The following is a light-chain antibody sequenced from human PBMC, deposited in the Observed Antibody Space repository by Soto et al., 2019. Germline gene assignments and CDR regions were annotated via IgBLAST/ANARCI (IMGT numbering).Light chain of an antibody. CDR3: QQYNKWPRT. CDR1: QSVITN. CDR2: GAS. V-gene: IGKV3-15*01. Sequence: EIVMRQSPATLSVSPGERATLSCRASQSVITNLAWYQQKPGQAPRLXIYGASTREAIIPARFSGSGSGTEFTLTISSLQSEDFAVDYCQQYNKWPRTFGQGTKVDIK. J-gene: IGKJ1*01.